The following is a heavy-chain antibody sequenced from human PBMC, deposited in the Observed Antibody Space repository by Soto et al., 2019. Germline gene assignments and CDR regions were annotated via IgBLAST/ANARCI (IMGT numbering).Heavy chain of an antibody. Sequence: QVQLQQWDAGLLKPSETLALTCDVYGGSFSGYYWSWIRQPPGKGLGWIGEISHSGSTNYNPSLKSRVPISVDTSNSQFSLKLNSVTAADTAVYYCARGRRYGSGSARFDYWGQGSLVTVSS. CDR3: ARGRRYGSGSARFDY. V-gene: IGHV4-34*01. CDR2: ISHSGST. CDR1: GGSFSGYY. D-gene: IGHD3-10*01. J-gene: IGHJ4*02.